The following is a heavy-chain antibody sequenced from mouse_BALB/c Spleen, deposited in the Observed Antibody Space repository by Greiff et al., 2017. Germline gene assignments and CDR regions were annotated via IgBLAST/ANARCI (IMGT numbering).Heavy chain of an antibody. V-gene: IGHV3-8*02. J-gene: IGHJ3*01. CDR2: ISYSGST. CDR3: ARRGIYYGNYGGFAY. CDR1: GDSITSGY. Sequence: EVQLQESGPSLVKPSQTLSLTCSVTGDSITSGYWNWIRKFPGNKLEYMGYISYSGSTYYNPSLKSRISITRDTSKNKYYLQLNSVTTEDTATYYCARRGIYYGNYGGFAYWGQGTLVTVSA. D-gene: IGHD2-1*01.